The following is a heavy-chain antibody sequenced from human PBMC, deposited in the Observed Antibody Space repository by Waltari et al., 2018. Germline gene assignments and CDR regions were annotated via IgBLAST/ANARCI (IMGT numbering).Heavy chain of an antibody. CDR1: GLTFSTFW. V-gene: IGHV3-7*01. CDR3: ARDRGYFDY. CDR2: IKEDGGEK. Sequence: EVQLVESGGGLVQPGGSLRLSCAASGLTFSTFWMSWVRQAPGKGWRWGASIKEDGGEKDYVESMKGRIIISRDNAKNSLYLQMNSLRVEDTAVYYCARDRGYFDYWGLGTLVTVSS. J-gene: IGHJ4*02. D-gene: IGHD3-10*01.